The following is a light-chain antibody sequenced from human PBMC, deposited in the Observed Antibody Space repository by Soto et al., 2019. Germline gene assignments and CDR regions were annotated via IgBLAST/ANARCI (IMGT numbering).Light chain of an antibody. CDR2: DAS. J-gene: IGKJ5*01. CDR3: QQSYSTPIT. Sequence: DIQMTQSPSTLSASVGDRVTITCRASQSIRVWLAWYQQKAGKAPKLLIDDASTLESGVPPRFSGSGSGTDFTLTINSLQPEDFATYSCQQSYSTPITFGQGTRLEIK. V-gene: IGKV1-39*01. CDR1: QSIRVW.